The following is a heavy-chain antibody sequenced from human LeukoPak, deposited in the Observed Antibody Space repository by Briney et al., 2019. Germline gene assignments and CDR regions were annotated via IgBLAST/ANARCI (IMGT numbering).Heavy chain of an antibody. V-gene: IGHV3-48*03. J-gene: IGHJ3*02. CDR3: ARGYGDYGLSYAFDI. D-gene: IGHD4-17*01. CDR2: ISSSGSTK. Sequence: PGGSLRLSCAASGFTFSSYEMNWVRQAPGKGLEWVSYISSSGSTKYYADSVKGRFTISRDNAKNSLYLQMNRLRAEDTAVYHCARGYGDYGLSYAFDIWGQGTMVTVS. CDR1: GFTFSSYE.